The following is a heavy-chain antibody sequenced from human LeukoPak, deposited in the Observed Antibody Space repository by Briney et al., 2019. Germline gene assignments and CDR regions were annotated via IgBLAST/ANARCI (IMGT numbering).Heavy chain of an antibody. CDR2: LSGTGGST. D-gene: IGHD6-6*01. V-gene: IGHV3-23*01. J-gene: IGHJ4*02. CDR3: AKAPSYSSWYFDY. Sequence: GGSLRLSSAAAGCTFSSYAMRSVRQAPGKGLEKVSALSGTGGSTYYADSVKGRFTISGDNSKNTLYLQMNSLRAEDTAVCYCAKAPSYSSWYFDYWGQGTLVTVSS. CDR1: GCTFSSYA.